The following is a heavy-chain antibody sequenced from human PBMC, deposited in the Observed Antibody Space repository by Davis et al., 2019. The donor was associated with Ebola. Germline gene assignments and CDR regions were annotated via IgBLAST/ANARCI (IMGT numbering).Heavy chain of an antibody. Sequence: SVQVSCKSSGYTFTNYYMHWLRQPPAQGREGMGLINPNDGRTIYLQKFQGRITVTRDTSTHTVYMDLSSLRSEDTAVYYCTTPGGQDSGYDVFDIWGQGTMVTVSS. CDR2: INPNDGRT. CDR1: GYTFTNYY. CDR3: TTPGGQDSGYDVFDI. V-gene: IGHV1-46*03. J-gene: IGHJ3*02. D-gene: IGHD5-12*01.